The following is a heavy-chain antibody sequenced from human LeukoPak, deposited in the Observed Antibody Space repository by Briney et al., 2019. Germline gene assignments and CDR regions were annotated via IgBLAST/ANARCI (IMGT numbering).Heavy chain of an antibody. D-gene: IGHD6-25*01. V-gene: IGHV4-4*02. CDR3: AREGGFYRPLDY. CDR2: VHLDGRT. Sequence: PSETLSLTCGVSGGSVSSTNWWTWIRQPPGKGLEWIGEVHLDGRTNFNPSLKSRLTMSVDLSENHVSLKLTAVTAADTAVYYCAREGGFYRPLDYSGQGTLVTVSS. J-gene: IGHJ4*02. CDR1: GGSVSSTNW.